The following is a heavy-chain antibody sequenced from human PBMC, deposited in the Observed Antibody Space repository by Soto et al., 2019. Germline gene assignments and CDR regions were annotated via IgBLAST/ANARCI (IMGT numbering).Heavy chain of an antibody. CDR2: ISSNRGNT. V-gene: IGHV3-64D*06. D-gene: IGHD3-22*01. CDR1: GFTFSNYA. Sequence: GGSLRLSCSASGFTFSNYAMHWVRQAPGKGLEYVSAISSNRGNTYYADSVKGRFTISRDNSKNTLNLQMSSLRTEDTSVYYCVKAVFSGYYYVPFDYWGQGTLVTVSS. J-gene: IGHJ4*02. CDR3: VKAVFSGYYYVPFDY.